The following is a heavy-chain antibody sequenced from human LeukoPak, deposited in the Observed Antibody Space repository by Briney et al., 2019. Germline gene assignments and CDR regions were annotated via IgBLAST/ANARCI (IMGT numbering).Heavy chain of an antibody. V-gene: IGHV3-21*01. D-gene: IGHD4-23*01. CDR2: ISSSSSYI. CDR1: GFTFSSYA. CDR3: ARAVVTPIRGWFDP. Sequence: GGSLRLSCAASGFTFSSYAMSWVRQAPGKGLEWVSSISSSSSYIYYADSVKGRFTISRDNAKNSLYLQMNSLRAEDTAVYYCARAVVTPIRGWFDPWGQGTLVTVSS. J-gene: IGHJ5*02.